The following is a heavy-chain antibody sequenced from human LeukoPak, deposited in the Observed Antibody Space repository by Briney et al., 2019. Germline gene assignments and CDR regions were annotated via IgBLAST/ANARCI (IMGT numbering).Heavy chain of an antibody. D-gene: IGHD1-26*01. CDR3: AKELKVGTTTKCFQN. V-gene: IGHV3-23*01. Sequence: GGSLRLSCAASGFTISSYAMSWIRQAPGKGLEWVSAISISGDTTYYADSVKGRCTISRDTSKNTVYLEVSSLRVEDTAIYFCAKELKVGTTTKCFQNWGQGTLVTVSS. CDR2: ISISGDTT. J-gene: IGHJ1*01. CDR1: GFTISSYA.